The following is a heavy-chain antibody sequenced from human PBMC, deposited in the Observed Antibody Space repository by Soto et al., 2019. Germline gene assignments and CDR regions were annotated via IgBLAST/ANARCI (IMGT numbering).Heavy chain of an antibody. CDR3: ARGYCISTSCHFDY. CDR1: GYTFTGQY. CDR2: INPNSGGT. D-gene: IGHD2-2*01. V-gene: IGHV1-2*04. Sequence: QVQLVQSGAEVKKPGASMKVSCKASGYTFTGQYIHWVRQATGQGLEWMGWINPNSGGTNYAQKFQGWVTMTRDTSISTAYMELSRLRSDDTAVYYCARGYCISTSCHFDYWGQGTLVTVSS. J-gene: IGHJ4*02.